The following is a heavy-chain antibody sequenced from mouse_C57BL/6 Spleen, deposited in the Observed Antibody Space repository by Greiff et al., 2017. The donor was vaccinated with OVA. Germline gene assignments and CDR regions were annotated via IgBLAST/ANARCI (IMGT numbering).Heavy chain of an antibody. CDR3: ARDDYGNYFAY. D-gene: IGHD2-1*01. CDR2: IHPNSGST. Sequence: QVQLQQSGAELVKPGASVKLSCKASGYTFTSYWMHWVKQRPGQGLEWIGMIHPNSGSTNYNEKFKSKATLTVDKSSSTAYMQLSSLTSEDSAVYYCARDDYGNYFAYWGQGTLVTVSA. J-gene: IGHJ3*01. V-gene: IGHV1-64*01. CDR1: GYTFTSYW.